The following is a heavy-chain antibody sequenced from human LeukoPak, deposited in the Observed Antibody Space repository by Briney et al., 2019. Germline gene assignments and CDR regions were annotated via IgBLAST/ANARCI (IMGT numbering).Heavy chain of an antibody. J-gene: IGHJ4*02. CDR1: GGSISSSSYY. Sequence: SETLSLTCTVSGGSISSSSYYWGWIRQPPGKGLEWIGSIYYSGSTNYNPSLKSRVTMSVDTSQNQFSLKLSSVTAADTAVYYCARVSGYYDSSGYYGIYFDYWGQGTLVTVSS. V-gene: IGHV4-39*07. CDR2: IYYSGST. CDR3: ARVSGYYDSSGYYGIYFDY. D-gene: IGHD3-22*01.